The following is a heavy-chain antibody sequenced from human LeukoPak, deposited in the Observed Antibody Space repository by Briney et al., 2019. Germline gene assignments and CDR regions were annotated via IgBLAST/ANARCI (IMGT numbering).Heavy chain of an antibody. V-gene: IGHV3-21*01. CDR1: GFTFSSYS. D-gene: IGHD1-26*01. CDR3: ARAVGATSLSDY. Sequence: GGSLRLSCASSGFTFSSYSMNWVRQAPGKGLEWVSSISSSSSYIYYAVSVKGRFTISRDNAENSLYLQMNSLRAEDTAVYYCARAVGATSLSDYWGQGTLVTVSS. CDR2: ISSSSSYI. J-gene: IGHJ4*02.